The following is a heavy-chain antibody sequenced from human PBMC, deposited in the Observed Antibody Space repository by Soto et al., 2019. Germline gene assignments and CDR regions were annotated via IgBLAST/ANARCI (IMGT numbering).Heavy chain of an antibody. Sequence: QVQLQQWGAGLLKPSETLSLTCAVYGGSFSGYYWTWLRQPPGTGLEWIGEINHSASTNYNPSLKSRVTISVDTSKNQFSLKLTSVTAADTVVYYCARDKITGLFDYWGQGTLVTVSS. CDR2: INHSAST. D-gene: IGHD3-10*01. CDR3: ARDKITGLFDY. V-gene: IGHV4-34*01. CDR1: GGSFSGYY. J-gene: IGHJ4*02.